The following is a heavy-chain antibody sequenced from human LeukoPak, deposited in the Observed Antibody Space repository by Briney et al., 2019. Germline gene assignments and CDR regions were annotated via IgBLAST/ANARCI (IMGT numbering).Heavy chain of an antibody. CDR2: MNPNSGNT. Sequence: GASVKVSCKASGYTFTSYDINWVRQATGQGLEWMGWMNPNSGNTGYAQKFQGRVTMTRNTSISTAYMELSRLRSDDTAVYYCARDTSQGRDGYNFNYWGQGTLVTVSS. CDR3: ARDTSQGRDGYNFNY. D-gene: IGHD5-24*01. CDR1: GYTFTSYD. V-gene: IGHV1-8*01. J-gene: IGHJ4*02.